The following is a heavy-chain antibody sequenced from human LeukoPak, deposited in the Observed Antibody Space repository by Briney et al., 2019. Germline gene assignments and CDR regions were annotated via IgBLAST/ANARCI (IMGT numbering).Heavy chain of an antibody. J-gene: IGHJ4*02. CDR1: GYTFTDYY. V-gene: IGHV1-2*02. CDR3: ARGGSSSWYLSR. CDR2: INPNSGGT. Sequence: ASVKVSCKASGYTFTDYYMHWVRQAPGQGLEWMGWINPNSGGTNYAQKFQGRVTMTRDTSISTAYMELSRLRSDDTAVFYCARGGSSSWYLSRWGQGTLVTVSS. D-gene: IGHD6-13*01.